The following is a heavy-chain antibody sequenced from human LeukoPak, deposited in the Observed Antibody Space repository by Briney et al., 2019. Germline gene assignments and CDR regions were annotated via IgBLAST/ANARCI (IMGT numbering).Heavy chain of an antibody. Sequence: PGGSLRLSCAASGFTFSSYAMSWVRQAPGKGLEWVSAISGSGCSTYYADSVKGRFTISRDNSKNTLYLQMNSLRAEDTAVYYCARDLRGWYRPSGYWGQGTLVTVSS. J-gene: IGHJ4*02. V-gene: IGHV3-23*01. D-gene: IGHD6-19*01. CDR1: GFTFSSYA. CDR2: ISGSGCST. CDR3: ARDLRGWYRPSGY.